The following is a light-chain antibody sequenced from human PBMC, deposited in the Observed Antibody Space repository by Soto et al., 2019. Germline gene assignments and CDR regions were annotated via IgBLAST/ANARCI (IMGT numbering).Light chain of an antibody. J-gene: IGLJ3*02. CDR3: TSYAGSNIWV. V-gene: IGLV2-8*01. CDR2: EVS. CDR1: SSDVGAYNY. Sequence: QSALTQLPSASGSPGQSVTISCTGTSSDVGAYNYVSWYQQYPGKAPKLMIYEVSKRPSGVPDRFSGSKSGKTASLTVSGLQPEDEADYYCTSYAGSNIWVFGGGTKLTVL.